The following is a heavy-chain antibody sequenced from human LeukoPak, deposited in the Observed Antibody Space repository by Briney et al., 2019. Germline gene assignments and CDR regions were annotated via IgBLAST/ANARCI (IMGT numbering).Heavy chain of an antibody. D-gene: IGHD1-1*01. CDR2: VIPLFGTA. CDR3: ARAPPRTEYYFDY. Sequence: SVKVSCKAPGGTFSSYAISWVRQAPGQGLEWMGGVIPLFGTAKYAQKFQGRVTITTDESSTTAYMELSSLRSEDTAVYYCARAPPRTEYYFDYWGQGTLVTVSS. J-gene: IGHJ4*02. V-gene: IGHV1-69*05. CDR1: GGTFSSYA.